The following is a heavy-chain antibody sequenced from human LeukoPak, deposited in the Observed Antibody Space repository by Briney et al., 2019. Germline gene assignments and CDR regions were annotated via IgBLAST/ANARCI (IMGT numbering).Heavy chain of an antibody. V-gene: IGHV4-34*01. CDR3: ARGRRTYYDSSSYYHLDY. J-gene: IGHJ4*02. Sequence: SETLSLTCAVYGGSFSGYYWSWIRQPPGKGLEWIGEINHSGSTNYNPPLKSRVTISVDTSKNQFSLKLSSVTAADTAVYYCARGRRTYYDSSSYYHLDYWGQGTLVTVSS. D-gene: IGHD3-22*01. CDR2: INHSGST. CDR1: GGSFSGYY.